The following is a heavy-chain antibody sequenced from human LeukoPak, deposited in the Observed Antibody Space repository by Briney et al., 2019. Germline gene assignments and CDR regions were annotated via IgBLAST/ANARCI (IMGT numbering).Heavy chain of an antibody. CDR3: ARLTSGWTNWFDP. D-gene: IGHD6-19*01. CDR1: GGSISSGGYY. Sequence: TSETLSLTCTVSGGSISSGGYYWSWIRQHPGKGLEWIGFIYYSGSTYYNPSLKSRVTISIDTSKNQFSLKLSSVTAADTAVYYCARLTSGWTNWFDPWGQGTLVTVPS. J-gene: IGHJ5*02. V-gene: IGHV4-31*03. CDR2: IYYSGST.